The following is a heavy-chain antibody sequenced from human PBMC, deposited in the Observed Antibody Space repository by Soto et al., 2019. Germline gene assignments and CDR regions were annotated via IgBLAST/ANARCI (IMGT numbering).Heavy chain of an antibody. D-gene: IGHD3-22*01. CDR3: AREFYSSGYAIYGMDV. V-gene: IGHV1-18*01. CDR1: GYTFTSYG. Sequence: ASVKVSCKASGYTFTSYGISWVRQAPGQGLEWMGWISAYNGNTNYAQKLQGRVTMTTDTSTSTAYMELRSLRSDDTAVYYCAREFYSSGYAIYGMDVWGQGTTVTVSS. CDR2: ISAYNGNT. J-gene: IGHJ6*02.